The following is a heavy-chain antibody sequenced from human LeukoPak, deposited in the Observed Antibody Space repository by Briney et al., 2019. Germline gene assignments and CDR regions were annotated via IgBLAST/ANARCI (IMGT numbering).Heavy chain of an antibody. D-gene: IGHD2-21*02. CDR2: IYYSGST. CDR1: GGSISSYY. Sequence: SETLSLTCTVSGGSISSYYWSWIRQPPGKGLEWIGYIYYSGSTNYNPSLKSRVTISVDTSKNQFSLKLSSVTAADTAVYYCARGDLAYCGGDCYSFWFDPWGQGTLVTVSS. CDR3: ARGDLAYCGGDCYSFWFDP. J-gene: IGHJ5*02. V-gene: IGHV4-59*01.